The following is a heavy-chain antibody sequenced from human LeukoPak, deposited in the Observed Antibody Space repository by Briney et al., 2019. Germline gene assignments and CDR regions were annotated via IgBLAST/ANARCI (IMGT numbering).Heavy chain of an antibody. V-gene: IGHV3-64*01. CDR2: ISSNGGST. D-gene: IGHD3-22*01. CDR3: ARAFYYDSSGYYSAFDI. J-gene: IGHJ3*02. CDR1: GFTFSSYA. Sequence: GGSLRLSCAASGFTFSSYAMHWVRQAPGKGLEYVSAISSNGGSTYYANSVKGRFTISRDNSKNTLYLQMGSLRAEDMAVFYCARAFYYDSSGYYSAFDIWGQGTMVTVSS.